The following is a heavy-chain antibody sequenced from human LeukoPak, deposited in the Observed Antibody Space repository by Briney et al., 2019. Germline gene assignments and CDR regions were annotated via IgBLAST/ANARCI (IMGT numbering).Heavy chain of an antibody. CDR2: INHSGST. V-gene: IGHV4-34*01. D-gene: IGHD1-26*01. CDR1: GGSFSGYY. CDR3: ASRVGATDNWFDP. Sequence: SETLSLTCAVYGGSFSGYYWSWIRQPPGKGLEWIGGINHSGSTNYNPSLKSRVTISVDTSKNQFSLKLSSVTAADTAVYYCASRVGATDNWFDPWGQGTLVTVSS. J-gene: IGHJ5*02.